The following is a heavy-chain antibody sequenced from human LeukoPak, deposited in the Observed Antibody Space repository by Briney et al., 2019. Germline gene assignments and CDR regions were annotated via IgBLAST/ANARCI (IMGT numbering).Heavy chain of an antibody. CDR1: GFTFSSYW. CDR3: ANNPYYDFWSGYLN. V-gene: IGHV3-7*01. CDR2: IKQDGSEK. J-gene: IGHJ4*02. D-gene: IGHD3-3*01. Sequence: GGSLRLSCAASGFTFSSYWMSWVRQAPGKGLEWVANIKQDGSEKYYVDSVKGRFTISRDNAKNSLYLQMNSLRAEDTAVYYCANNPYYDFWSGYLNWGQGTLVTVSS.